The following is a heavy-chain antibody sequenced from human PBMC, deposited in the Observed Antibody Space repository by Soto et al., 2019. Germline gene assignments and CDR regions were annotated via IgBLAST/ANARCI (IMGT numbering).Heavy chain of an antibody. CDR1: GDSISSRSYY. Sequence: SETLSLTCTVTGDSISSRSYYWGWIRQPLGKGLEWIGSIYYSGSTYNNPSLRSRVSTSIDTSKDQFSLKLKSVTAADTALYFCARQRTSVVTQAYFDVWGPGYLVT. D-gene: IGHD2-21*02. CDR3: ARQRTSVVTQAYFDV. CDR2: IYYSGST. J-gene: IGHJ4*02. V-gene: IGHV4-39*01.